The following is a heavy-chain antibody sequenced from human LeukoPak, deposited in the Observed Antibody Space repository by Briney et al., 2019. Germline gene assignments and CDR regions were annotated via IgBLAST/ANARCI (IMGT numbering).Heavy chain of an antibody. V-gene: IGHV1-8*03. Sequence: ASVKVSCKASGYTFTSYDINWVRQATGQGLEWMGWMNPNSGNTGYAQKFQGRVTITRNTSISTAYMELSSLRSEDTAVYYCARGLHRVGQYSNSLGYWGQGTLVTVSS. CDR2: MNPNSGNT. CDR3: ARGLHRVGQYSNSLGY. D-gene: IGHD4-11*01. CDR1: GYTFTSYD. J-gene: IGHJ4*02.